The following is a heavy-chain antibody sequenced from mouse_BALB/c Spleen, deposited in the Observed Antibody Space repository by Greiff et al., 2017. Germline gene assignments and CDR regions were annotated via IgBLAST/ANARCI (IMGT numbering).Heavy chain of an antibody. CDR3: ARDYYGNPYYFDY. Sequence: EVQGVESGGGLVKPGGSLKLSCAASGFTFSSYAMSWVRQTPEKRLEWVASISSGGSTYYPDSVKGRFTISRDNARNILYLQMSSLRSEDTAMYYCARDYYGNPYYFDYWGQGTTLTVSS. J-gene: IGHJ2*01. D-gene: IGHD2-1*01. CDR2: ISSGGST. CDR1: GFTFSSYA. V-gene: IGHV5-6-5*01.